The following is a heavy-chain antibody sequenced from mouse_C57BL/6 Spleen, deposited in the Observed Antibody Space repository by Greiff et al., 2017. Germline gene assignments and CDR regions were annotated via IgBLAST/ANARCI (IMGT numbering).Heavy chain of an antibody. J-gene: IGHJ1*03. CDR2: ISSGSSTI. D-gene: IGHD1-1*01. Sequence: EVKLMESGGGLVKPGGSLKLSCAASGFTFSDYGMHWVRQAPEKGLEWVAFISSGSSTIYYADTVKGRFTISRDNATNTLVLQMTSLRSEDTAIYDCASPSDDGSSYWYFDVGGTGTTVTVAS. CDR1: GFTFSDYG. CDR3: ASPSDDGSSYWYFDV. V-gene: IGHV5-17*01.